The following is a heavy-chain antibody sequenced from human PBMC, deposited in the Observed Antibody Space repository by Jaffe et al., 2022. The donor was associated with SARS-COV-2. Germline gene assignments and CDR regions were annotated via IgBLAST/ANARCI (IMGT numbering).Heavy chain of an antibody. CDR3: ARVRGDRSYGMDV. CDR2: IDWDDNK. J-gene: IGHJ6*02. Sequence: QVTLRESGPALVKPTQTLTLTCTFSGFSLSTRGMCVTWIRQPPGKALEWLALIDWDDNKYYSTSLKTRLTISKDTSKNQVVLTVTNTDPVDTGTYYCARVRGDRSYGMDVWGQGTTVTVSS. V-gene: IGHV2-70*01. CDR1: GFSLSTRGMC. D-gene: IGHD3-22*01.